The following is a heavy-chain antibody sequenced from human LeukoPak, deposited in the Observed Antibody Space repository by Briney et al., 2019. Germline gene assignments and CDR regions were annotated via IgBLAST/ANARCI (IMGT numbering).Heavy chain of an antibody. J-gene: IGHJ4*02. CDR2: INPNSGGT. V-gene: IGHV1-2*02. Sequence: GASVKVSCKASGYTFTGYYMHWVRQAPGQGLEWMGWINPNSGGTNYAQKFQGRVTMTRDTSISTAYMELSRLRSDDTAVYYCARDLPPFLAPIAGDYWGQGTLVTVSS. CDR3: ARDLPPFLAPIAGDY. D-gene: IGHD2-21*01. CDR1: GYTFTGYY.